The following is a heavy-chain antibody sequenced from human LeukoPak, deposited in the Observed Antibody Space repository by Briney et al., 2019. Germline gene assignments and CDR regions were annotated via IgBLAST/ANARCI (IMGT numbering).Heavy chain of an antibody. CDR2: IRYDVSNK. CDR1: AFTFSSYG. J-gene: IGHJ6*04. CDR3: AELGITMIGGV. Sequence: GGSLRLSCAASAFTFSSYGMHWVRQAPDKGLEWVALIRYDVSNKYYADSVKGRFTISRDNSKNTLYLQMNSLRAEDTAVYYCAELGITMIGGVWGKGTTVTISS. D-gene: IGHD3-10*02. V-gene: IGHV3-30*02.